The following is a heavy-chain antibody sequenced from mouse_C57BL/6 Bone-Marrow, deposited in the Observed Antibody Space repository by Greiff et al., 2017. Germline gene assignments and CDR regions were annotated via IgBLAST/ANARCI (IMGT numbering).Heavy chain of an antibody. CDR3: ARSGSGGLDYYYGSSLYYYAMDY. CDR2: INPYNGGT. D-gene: IGHD1-1*01. V-gene: IGHV1-19*01. CDR1: GYTFTDYY. Sequence: EVQRVESGPVLVKPGASVKMSCKASGYTFTDYYMNWVKQSHGKSLEWIGVINPYNGGTSYNQKFKGKATLTVDKSSSTAYMELNSLTSEDSAVYYCARSGSGGLDYYYGSSLYYYAMDYWGQGTSVTVSS. J-gene: IGHJ4*01.